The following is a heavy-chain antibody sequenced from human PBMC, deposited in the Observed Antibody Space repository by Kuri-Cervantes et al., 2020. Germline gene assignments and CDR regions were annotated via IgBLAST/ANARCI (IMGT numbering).Heavy chain of an antibody. D-gene: IGHD2-8*02. J-gene: IGHJ6*03. CDR2: IRSKAYGGTT. CDR1: GFTFGDYA. Sequence: GESLKISCTASGFTFGDYAMSWVRQAPGKGLEWVGFIRSKAYGGTTEYAASVKGRFTISRDDSKSIAYLQMNSLKTEDTAVYYCTRDRTVGVTEMDYYYYYYMDAWGKGTTVTVSS. V-gene: IGHV3-49*04. CDR3: TRDRTVGVTEMDYYYYYYMDA.